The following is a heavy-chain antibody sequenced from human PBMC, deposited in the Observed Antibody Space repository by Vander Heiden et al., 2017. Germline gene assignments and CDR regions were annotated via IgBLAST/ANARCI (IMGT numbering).Heavy chain of an antibody. V-gene: IGHV1-18*01. J-gene: IGHJ6*02. CDR2: ISTYNDNS. Sequence: QVLPLQSGGVVMKPGDSVKVYCKASGYAFINYGITWVRQTAGKGLEWMGWISTYNDNSNYAEDLQGRFTMTRYASTSTSYMEVRSLRSDDTALYYCARGDDYYGLDDSGQGTTVTVSS. CDR3: ARGDDYYGLDD. CDR1: GYAFINYG.